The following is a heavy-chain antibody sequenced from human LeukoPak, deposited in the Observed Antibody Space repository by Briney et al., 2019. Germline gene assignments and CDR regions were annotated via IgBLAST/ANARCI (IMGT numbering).Heavy chain of an antibody. V-gene: IGHV3-33*01. CDR1: GITFSSFG. Sequence: GKSLRLSCAAPGITFSSFGMHWLRQAPGKGLGWVAFIWYDGSNKYYADSVKGRFTISRDNSKNTLYLQMNSLRAEDTAVYYCARDGTLTAGPFDPWGRGTLVTVSS. J-gene: IGHJ5*02. CDR3: ARDGTLTAGPFDP. D-gene: IGHD1-14*01. CDR2: IWYDGSNK.